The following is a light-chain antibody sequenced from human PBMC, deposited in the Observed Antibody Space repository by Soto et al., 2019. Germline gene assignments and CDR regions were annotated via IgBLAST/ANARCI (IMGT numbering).Light chain of an antibody. CDR1: QSVYRNF. CDR3: QQYGRSPST. Sequence: EIVLTQSPGTLSLSPGERATLSCRASQSVYRNFLAWYQQKPGQAPRLLIYGASSRATGIPDRFSGSGSGTDFSLIISRLEPEDFAGYYCQQYGRSPSTFGPGTKVHIK. CDR2: GAS. J-gene: IGKJ3*01. V-gene: IGKV3-20*01.